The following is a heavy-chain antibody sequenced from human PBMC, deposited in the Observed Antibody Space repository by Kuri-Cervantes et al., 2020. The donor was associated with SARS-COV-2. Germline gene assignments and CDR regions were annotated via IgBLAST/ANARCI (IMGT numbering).Heavy chain of an antibody. CDR3: ARQEWELGFDP. D-gene: IGHD1-26*01. Sequence: GSLRLSCTVSGDSISSCCYYWGWIRQPPGKGLEWIGSIEYSGSTYYNPSLKSRVTISIDKSKNQLSLKLASVTAADTAVYYCARQEWELGFDPWDQGTLVTVSS. V-gene: IGHV4-39*01. CDR2: IEYSGST. J-gene: IGHJ5*02. CDR1: GDSISSCCYY.